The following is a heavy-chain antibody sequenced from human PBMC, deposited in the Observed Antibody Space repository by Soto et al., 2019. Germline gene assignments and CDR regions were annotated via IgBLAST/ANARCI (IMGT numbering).Heavy chain of an antibody. V-gene: IGHV1-8*01. Sequence: ASVKVSCKASGYTFTSYDINWVRQATGQGLEWMGWMNPNSGNTGYAQKFQGRVTMTRNTSISTAYMELSSLRSEDTAVYYCAKYKIYIFGSGFNIYYYGMAVWGKGTTVT. D-gene: IGHD3-3*01. CDR1: GYTFTSYD. J-gene: IGHJ6*04. CDR3: AKYKIYIFGSGFNIYYYGMAV. CDR2: MNPNSGNT.